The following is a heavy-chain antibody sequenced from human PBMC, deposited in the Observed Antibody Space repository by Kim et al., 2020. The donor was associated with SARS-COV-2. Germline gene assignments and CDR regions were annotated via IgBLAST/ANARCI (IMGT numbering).Heavy chain of an antibody. Sequence: GGSLRLSCAASGFTVSSNYMSWVRQAPGKGLEWVSVIYIGGSTYYADSVKGRFTISRDNSKNTLYLQMNSLRAEDTAVYYCARSLRYQLLSSYFDYWGQGTLVTVSS. CDR3: ARSLRYQLLSSYFDY. D-gene: IGHD2-2*01. J-gene: IGHJ4*02. V-gene: IGHV3-66*01. CDR2: IYIGGST. CDR1: GFTVSSNY.